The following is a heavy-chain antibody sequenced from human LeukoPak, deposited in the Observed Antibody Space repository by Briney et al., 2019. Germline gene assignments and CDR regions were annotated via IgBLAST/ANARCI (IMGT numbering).Heavy chain of an antibody. CDR1: GFTFSSYA. D-gene: IGHD4-17*01. J-gene: IGHJ4*02. Sequence: PGGSLRLSCAASGFTFSSYAMSWVRQAPGEGLEWVSAISGSGGSTYYADSVKGRFTISRDNSKNTLYLQMNSLRAEDTAVYYCAKAMTTVTTKAPNFDYWGQGTLVTVSS. CDR3: AKAMTTVTTKAPNFDY. V-gene: IGHV3-23*01. CDR2: ISGSGGST.